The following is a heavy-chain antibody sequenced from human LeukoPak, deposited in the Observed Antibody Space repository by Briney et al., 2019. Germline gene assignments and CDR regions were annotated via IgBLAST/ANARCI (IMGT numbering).Heavy chain of an antibody. CDR3: TTDLGDYGDYVRC. Sequence: GGSLRLSCAASGFTFNNAWMSWVRQAPGKGLEWIGRIKSDGGTTDYAEPVKGRFTISRDDSKNTLYLQMNGLKAEDTAVYYCTTDLGDYGDYVRCWGQGTLVTVSS. CDR2: IKSDGGTT. CDR1: GFTFNNAW. V-gene: IGHV3-15*01. D-gene: IGHD4-17*01. J-gene: IGHJ4*02.